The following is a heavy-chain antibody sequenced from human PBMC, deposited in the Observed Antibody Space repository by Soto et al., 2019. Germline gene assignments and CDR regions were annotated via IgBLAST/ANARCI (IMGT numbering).Heavy chain of an antibody. D-gene: IGHD5-12*01. CDR3: ANDLARGPHLYYFDY. CDR2: ISGSGGST. Sequence: EVQLLESGGGLVQPGGSLRLSCAASGFTFSSYAMSWVRQAPGKGLEWVSAISGSGGSTYYADSVKGRFTISRDNSKNTLYLQMNSLRAGDTAIYFYANDLARGPHLYYFDYWGQGTLVTVFS. CDR1: GFTFSSYA. V-gene: IGHV3-23*01. J-gene: IGHJ4*02.